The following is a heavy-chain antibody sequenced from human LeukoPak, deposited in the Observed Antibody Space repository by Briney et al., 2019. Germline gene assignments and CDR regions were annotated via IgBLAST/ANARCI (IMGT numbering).Heavy chain of an antibody. CDR2: IYYSGST. CDR1: GGSISSGGYY. V-gene: IGHV4-31*03. J-gene: IGHJ5*02. D-gene: IGHD3-3*01. CDR3: ARDKAHYDFWSGYDNWFDP. Sequence: SETLSLTCTVSGGSISSGGYYWSWIRQHPGKGLEWIGYIYYSGSTYYNPSLKSRVTISVDTSKNQFSLKLSSVTAADTAVYYCARDKAHYDFWSGYDNWFDPWGQGTLVTVSS.